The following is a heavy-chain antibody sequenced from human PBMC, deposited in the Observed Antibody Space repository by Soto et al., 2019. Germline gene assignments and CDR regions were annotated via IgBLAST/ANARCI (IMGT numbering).Heavy chain of an antibody. CDR3: ATSEYSSLSINWFDP. V-gene: IGHV4-30-4*01. J-gene: IGHJ5*02. D-gene: IGHD6-6*01. Sequence: PSETLSLTCSFSCGSVDSVNHYWSWIRQPPGKGLEWIGYIYNGGHTFYNPSLKSRVKILVDKSRNQFSLRLSSVTAADTAVYFCATSEYSSLSINWFDPWGQGALVTVSS. CDR1: CGSVDSVNHY. CDR2: IYNGGHT.